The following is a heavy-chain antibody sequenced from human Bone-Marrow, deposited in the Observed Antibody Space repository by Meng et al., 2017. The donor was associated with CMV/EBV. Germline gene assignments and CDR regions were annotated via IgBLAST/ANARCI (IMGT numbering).Heavy chain of an antibody. V-gene: IGHV4-34*01. CDR1: GGSFSGYY. CDR3: ARALRYWGVNWFDP. CDR2: INHSVST. Sequence: SETLSLTCAVYGGSFSGYYWSWIRQHPGKGLEWMGEINHSVSTNYNPSLKSRVTISVNTSKNQFTLKLSSVTAADTAVYYCARALRYWGVNWFDPWGQGTLVTVSS. J-gene: IGHJ5*02. D-gene: IGHD3-16*01.